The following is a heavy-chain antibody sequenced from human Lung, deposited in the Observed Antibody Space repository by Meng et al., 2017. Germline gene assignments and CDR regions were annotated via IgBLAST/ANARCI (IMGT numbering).Heavy chain of an antibody. Sequence: QVQLQESGPGLVKPSGTLSLTCAVPGGSISSSNWWSWVRQPPGKGLEWIGEIYHSGSTNYNPSLKSRVTISVDKSKNQFSLKLSSVTAADTAVYYCAREIEGYYDSSGYSYYFDYWGQGTLSPSPQ. D-gene: IGHD3-22*01. V-gene: IGHV4-4*02. CDR2: IYHSGST. J-gene: IGHJ4*02. CDR1: GGSISSSNW. CDR3: AREIEGYYDSSGYSYYFDY.